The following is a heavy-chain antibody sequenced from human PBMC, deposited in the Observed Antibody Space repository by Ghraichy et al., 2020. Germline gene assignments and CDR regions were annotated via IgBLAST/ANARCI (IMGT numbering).Heavy chain of an antibody. CDR1: GFTFDDYA. Sequence: GGSLRLSCAASGFTFDDYAMHWVRQAPGKGLEWVSGISWNSGSIGYADSVKGRFTISRDNAKNSLYLQMNSLRAEDTALYYCAKDPYSGSYPAYYFDYWGQGTLVTVSS. CDR3: AKDPYSGSYPAYYFDY. CDR2: ISWNSGSI. J-gene: IGHJ4*02. D-gene: IGHD1-26*01. V-gene: IGHV3-9*01.